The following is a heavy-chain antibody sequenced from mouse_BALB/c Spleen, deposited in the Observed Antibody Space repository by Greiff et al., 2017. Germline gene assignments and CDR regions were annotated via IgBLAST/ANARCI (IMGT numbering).Heavy chain of an antibody. Sequence: EVNVVESGGGLVQPGGSRKLSCAASGFTFSSFGMHWVRQAPEKGLEWVAYISSGSSTIYYADTVKGRFTISRDNPKNTLFLQMTSLRSEDTAMYYCARWGGNYVYYYAMDYWGQGTSVTVSS. CDR1: GFTFSSFG. V-gene: IGHV5-17*02. CDR2: ISSGSSTI. CDR3: ARWGGNYVYYYAMDY. D-gene: IGHD2-1*01. J-gene: IGHJ4*01.